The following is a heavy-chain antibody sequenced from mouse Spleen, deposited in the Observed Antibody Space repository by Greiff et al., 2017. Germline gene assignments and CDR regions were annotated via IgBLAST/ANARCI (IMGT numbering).Heavy chain of an antibody. CDR1: GFSLTSYG. CDR2: IWGGGST. Sequence: VQLQQSGPGLVAPSQSLSITCTVSGFSLTSYGVDWVRQPPGKGLEWLGVIWGGGSTNYNSALMSRLSISKDISKSQVFLKVNSLQTDDTAMYYCAKHEDSSGYRGMDYWGQGTSVTVSS. D-gene: IGHD3-2*02. V-gene: IGHV2-9*01. CDR3: AKHEDSSGYRGMDY. J-gene: IGHJ4*01.